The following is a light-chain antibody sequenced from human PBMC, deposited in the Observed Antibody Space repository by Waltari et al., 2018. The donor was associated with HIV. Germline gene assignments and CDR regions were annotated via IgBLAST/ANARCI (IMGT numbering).Light chain of an antibody. V-gene: IGKV3-15*01. Sequence: IVMKQSQATLSVSLGERATLSCRASQSVRYNLAWYQQKPGQPPRLLIYGASTRATGIPARFSASGSGTEFTLTISSLQSEDFAVYYCQQYKYWPPWTFGQGTKVDIK. CDR1: QSVRYN. CDR3: QQYKYWPPWT. J-gene: IGKJ1*01. CDR2: GAS.